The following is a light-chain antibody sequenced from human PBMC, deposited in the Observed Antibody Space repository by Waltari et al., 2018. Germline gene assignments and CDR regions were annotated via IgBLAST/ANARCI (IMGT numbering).Light chain of an antibody. CDR1: SSDGGGYNY. Sequence: QSALTQPRSVSGSPGQSATISCTGTSSDGGGYNYVAWYQQHPGKAPKLMIYDVSKRPSGVPDRFSGSKSGNTASLTISGLQAEDEADYYCCSYAGSYVVFGGGTKLTVL. J-gene: IGLJ2*01. V-gene: IGLV2-11*01. CDR2: DVS. CDR3: CSYAGSYVV.